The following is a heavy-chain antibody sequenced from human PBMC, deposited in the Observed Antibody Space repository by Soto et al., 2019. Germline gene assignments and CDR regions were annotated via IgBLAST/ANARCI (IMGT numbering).Heavy chain of an antibody. J-gene: IGHJ4*02. CDR1: GFTFTSYA. CDR2: ISGSGLSI. CDR3: ARNYLTTVTPGYY. Sequence: GGSLRLSCAASGFTFTSYAMSWVRQAPGKGLEWVSAISGSGLSIYYADSVKGRFTISRDNSKGALYLHMNSLRAEDTAVYYCARNYLTTVTPGYYWGQGTLVTVSS. D-gene: IGHD4-17*01. V-gene: IGHV3-23*01.